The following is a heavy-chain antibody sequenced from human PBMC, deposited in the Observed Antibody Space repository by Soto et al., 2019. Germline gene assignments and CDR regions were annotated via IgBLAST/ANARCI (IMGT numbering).Heavy chain of an antibody. Sequence: SVKVSCKASGGTFSSYAISWVRQAPGQGLEWMGGIIPIFGTANYAQKFQGRVTITADESTSTAYMELSSLRSEDTAVYYCARGFRGAAIRGFFDYWGQGTLVTVSS. D-gene: IGHD6-13*01. J-gene: IGHJ4*02. CDR3: ARGFRGAAIRGFFDY. CDR2: IIPIFGTA. V-gene: IGHV1-69*13. CDR1: GGTFSSYA.